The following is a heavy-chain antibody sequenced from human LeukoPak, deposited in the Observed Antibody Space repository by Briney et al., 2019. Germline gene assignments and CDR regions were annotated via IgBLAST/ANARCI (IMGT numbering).Heavy chain of an antibody. CDR1: GFTFSSYE. CDR2: ISSSGSTI. Sequence: GGSLRLSCAASGFTFSSYEMNWVRQAPGKGLEWVSYISSSGSTIYYADSVKGRFTISRDNAKNSLYLQMNSLRAEDTAMYYCARETYGRFDYWGQGTLVTVSS. V-gene: IGHV3-48*03. D-gene: IGHD4-17*01. J-gene: IGHJ4*02. CDR3: ARETYGRFDY.